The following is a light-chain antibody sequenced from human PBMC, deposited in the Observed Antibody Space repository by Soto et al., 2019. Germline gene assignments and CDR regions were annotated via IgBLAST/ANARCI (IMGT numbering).Light chain of an antibody. J-gene: IGKJ4*01. V-gene: IGKV3D-15*01. CDR3: QQYHHWPPLT. Sequence: EVVLTQSPATLSLSPGERATLSCRASQSVSSNLAWYRQRPGQPPRLLIYGASTRATGIPARFSGSGSGTEFTLTISSLQSEDSAVYYCQQYHHWPPLTFGGGTKVEIK. CDR1: QSVSSN. CDR2: GAS.